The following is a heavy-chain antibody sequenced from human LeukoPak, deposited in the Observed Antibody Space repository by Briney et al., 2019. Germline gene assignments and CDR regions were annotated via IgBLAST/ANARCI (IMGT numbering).Heavy chain of an antibody. Sequence: SQTMPLTCTVSGGSISSGDYYWSWIRQPPGKALEWIGYIFYSGNTYYNPSLKSRVIISVDTSKNQFSLKLSSVTAADTAVYYCATYDFWGGYWAFDFWGQGTMVTVSS. CDR1: GGSISSGDYY. V-gene: IGHV4-30-4*08. J-gene: IGHJ3*01. CDR2: IFYSGNT. CDR3: ATYDFWGGYWAFDF. D-gene: IGHD3-3*01.